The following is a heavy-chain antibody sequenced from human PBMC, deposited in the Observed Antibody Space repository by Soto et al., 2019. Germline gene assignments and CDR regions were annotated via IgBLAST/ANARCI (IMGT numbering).Heavy chain of an antibody. J-gene: IGHJ4*02. V-gene: IGHV1-3*05. D-gene: IGHD3-22*01. CDR3: ARDYDSSGYPRILGY. CDR2: INADNGNT. CDR1: GYTFTSFP. Sequence: QVQLVQSGAEEKKPGASVKVSCKTSGYTFTSFPMHWVRQAPGQRLEWMGWINADNGNTKYSQTFQGRVTITRDTSASTAYMELSSLRSEDTAVYYCARDYDSSGYPRILGYWGQGTLVTVSS.